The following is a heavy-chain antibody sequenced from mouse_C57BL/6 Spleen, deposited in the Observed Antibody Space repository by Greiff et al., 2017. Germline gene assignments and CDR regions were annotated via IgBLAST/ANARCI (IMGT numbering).Heavy chain of an antibody. D-gene: IGHD1-1*01. CDR1: GFTFSSYG. J-gene: IGHJ1*03. CDR2: ISSGGSYT. CDR3: ARQEDYYGSSDWYFDV. Sequence: EVMLVESGGDLVKPGGSLKLSCAASGFTFSSYGMSWVRQTPDKRLEWVATISSGGSYTYYPDSVKGRFTISRDNAKNTLYLQMSSLKSEDTAMYYCARQEDYYGSSDWYFDVWGTGTTVTVSS. V-gene: IGHV5-6*02.